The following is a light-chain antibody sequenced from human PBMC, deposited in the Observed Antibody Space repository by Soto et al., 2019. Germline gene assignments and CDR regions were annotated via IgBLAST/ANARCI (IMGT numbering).Light chain of an antibody. CDR3: QQYSDWRT. CDR2: GAS. CDR1: QSVSSN. J-gene: IGKJ1*01. V-gene: IGKV3-15*01. Sequence: EIVMTQSPATLSVSPGERATLSCRASQSVSSNLAWYQQKPGQAPGLLIYGASTRATGIPARFSGSGSGTDFTLTISSLQSEDFAVYYCQQYSDWRTFGQGTKVDIK.